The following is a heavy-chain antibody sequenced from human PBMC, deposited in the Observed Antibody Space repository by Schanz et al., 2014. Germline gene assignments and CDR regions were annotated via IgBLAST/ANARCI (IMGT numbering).Heavy chain of an antibody. CDR3: VKDDRGDVVVVAANY. V-gene: IGHV3-23*04. J-gene: IGHJ4*02. CDR1: GFTFRSYA. CDR2: VSASGGGP. D-gene: IGHD2-15*01. Sequence: EVQLVESGGGLVRPGGSLRLSCIGSGFTFRSYALGWVRQAPGKGLEWVSLVSASGGGPFYADSVKGRFTISRDNSRNTVYLQMSSLRAEDTAVYYCVKDDRGDVVVVAANYWGQGAQVIVSA.